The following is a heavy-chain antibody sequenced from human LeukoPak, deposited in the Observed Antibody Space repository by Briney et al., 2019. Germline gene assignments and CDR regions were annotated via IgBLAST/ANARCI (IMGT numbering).Heavy chain of an antibody. V-gene: IGHV3-33*01. CDR3: ARGGHRGLRFLEWLTPYFDY. D-gene: IGHD3-3*01. CDR2: IWYDGSNK. Sequence: GGSLRLSCAASGFTFSSYGMHWVRQAPGKGLEWVAVIWYDGSNKYYADSVKGRFTISRDNSKNTLYLQMNSLRAEDTAVYYCARGGHRGLRFLEWLTPYFDYWGQGTLVTASS. J-gene: IGHJ4*02. CDR1: GFTFSSYG.